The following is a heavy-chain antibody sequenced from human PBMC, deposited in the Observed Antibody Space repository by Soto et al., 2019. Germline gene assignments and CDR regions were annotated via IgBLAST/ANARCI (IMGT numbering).Heavy chain of an antibody. CDR2: ISHDGSNK. V-gene: IGHV3-30-3*01. J-gene: IGHJ4*02. CDR3: ASPRYYSDSSAHIEH. CDR1: GFTFRSFA. Sequence: PGGSLRLSCAASGFTFRSFAMHWVRQAPGKGLEWVAVISHDGSNKYYADSVKGRFTISRDNSKNTLYLQMNSLRAEDTAVYYCASPRYYSDSSAHIEHWGQGTLVTVSS. D-gene: IGHD3-22*01.